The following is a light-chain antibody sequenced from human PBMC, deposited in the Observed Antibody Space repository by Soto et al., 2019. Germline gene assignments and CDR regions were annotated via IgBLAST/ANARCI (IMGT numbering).Light chain of an antibody. V-gene: IGKV1-27*01. Sequence: DIQMTQSPSSLSSSVGDRVTITCRASQAISNYLAWYQQKPGKVPKLLIYAASTLQSGVPSRFSGSGSGTDFTLIISSLQPEDVATYYCQSYNSAPWTFGQGTKVEIK. J-gene: IGKJ1*01. CDR2: AAS. CDR1: QAISNY. CDR3: QSYNSAPWT.